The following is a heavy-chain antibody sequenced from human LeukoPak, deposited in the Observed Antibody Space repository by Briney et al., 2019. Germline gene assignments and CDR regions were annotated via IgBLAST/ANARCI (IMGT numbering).Heavy chain of an antibody. J-gene: IGHJ4*02. Sequence: SETLSLTCSVPGDSISTTAYYWAWIRQPPGKGLEWIGNIYYSGNTFHSPSLRSRVTISVDTSKNQFSLKLTSVTAADTAVYCCSRLQYTYGSEFDHWGQGTLVTVSS. D-gene: IGHD5-18*01. V-gene: IGHV4-39*01. CDR2: IYYSGNT. CDR1: GDSISTTAYY. CDR3: SRLQYTYGSEFDH.